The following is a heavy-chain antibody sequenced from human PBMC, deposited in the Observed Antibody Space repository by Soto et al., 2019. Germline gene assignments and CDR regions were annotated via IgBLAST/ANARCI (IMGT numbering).Heavy chain of an antibody. D-gene: IGHD3-10*01. V-gene: IGHV1-18*01. CDR2: ISAYNGNT. CDR3: ARDQRYGSGSYYNV. Sequence: QVQLVQSGAEVKKPGASVKVSCKASGYTFTSYGISWVRQAPGQGLEWMGWISAYNGNTNYAQKLQGRVPMTTETSTSPAYMELRSLRADDTAVYYCARDQRYGSGSYYNVWGQGTLVTVSS. CDR1: GYTFTSYG. J-gene: IGHJ4*02.